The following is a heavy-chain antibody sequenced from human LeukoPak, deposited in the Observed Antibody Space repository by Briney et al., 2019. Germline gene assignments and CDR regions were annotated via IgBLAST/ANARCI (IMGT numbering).Heavy chain of an antibody. V-gene: IGHV3-64*01. CDR1: GFTFSSYS. D-gene: IGHD1-20*01. CDR3: ASRLDIAGSIEETGVYGMDV. J-gene: IGHJ6*02. Sequence: GGSLRLSCAASGFTFSSYSMNWVRQAPGKGLEYVSGITSNGDRTNYANSVRGRFTVSRDNSKNTLYLQMDSLRPEDMAVYYCASRLDIAGSIEETGVYGMDVWGQGTTVTVSS. CDR2: ITSNGDRT.